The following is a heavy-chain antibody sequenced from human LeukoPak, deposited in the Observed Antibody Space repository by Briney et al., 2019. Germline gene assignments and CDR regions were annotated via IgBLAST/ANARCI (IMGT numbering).Heavy chain of an antibody. J-gene: IGHJ5*02. CDR1: GGSFSSYY. CDR2: INHSGST. D-gene: IGHD5-18*01. CDR3: ARGRVQLWFDNWFDP. Sequence: SETLSLTCAVYGGSFSSYYWSWIRQPPGKGLEWIGEINHSGSTNYNPSLKSRVTISVDTSKNQFSLKLSSVTAADTAVYYCARGRVQLWFDNWFDPWGQGTLVTVSS. V-gene: IGHV4-34*01.